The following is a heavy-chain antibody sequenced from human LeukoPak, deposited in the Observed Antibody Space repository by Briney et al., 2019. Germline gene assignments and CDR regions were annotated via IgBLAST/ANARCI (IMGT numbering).Heavy chain of an antibody. D-gene: IGHD6-13*01. CDR2: IGTAGDT. CDR3: ASSPAYSSSWYAIDN. Sequence: GGSLRLSCAASGFTFGNYDMHWVRQAAGKGLEWVSGIGTAGDTYYPGSVKGRFTISRENAKNSLYLHMNSLSAGDTAVYYCASSPAYSSSWYAIDNWGQGTLVTVSS. J-gene: IGHJ4*02. V-gene: IGHV3-13*01. CDR1: GFTFGNYD.